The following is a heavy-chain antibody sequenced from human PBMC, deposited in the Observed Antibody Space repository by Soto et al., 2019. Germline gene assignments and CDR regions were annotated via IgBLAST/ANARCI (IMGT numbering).Heavy chain of an antibody. CDR1: GFTFSSYA. CDR2: IDEYGSTI. CDR3: TRDIGGKGAY. D-gene: IGHD3-10*01. Sequence: GGSLRLSCAASGFTFSSYAMSWVRQAPGRGLLWVSRIDEYGSTINYADSVRGRFTISRDNARNTLYLEMNSLRAEDTALYYCTRDIGGKGAYWGPGTLVTVS. J-gene: IGHJ4*02. V-gene: IGHV3-74*01.